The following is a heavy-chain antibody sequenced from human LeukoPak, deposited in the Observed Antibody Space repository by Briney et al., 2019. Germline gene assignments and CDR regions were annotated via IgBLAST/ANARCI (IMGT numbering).Heavy chain of an antibody. CDR2: IYYSGNT. CDR1: GGSISTSTYY. D-gene: IGHD6-6*01. CDR3: ASDHQLVSYFDY. J-gene: IGHJ4*02. Sequence: SETLSLTCTVSGGSISTSTYYLGWIRQPPGKGLEWIGSIYYSGNTYYNPSLKSSFTISVDPSKNQFSLQVSSVTAADTAVYSCASDHQLVSYFDYWGQGTLVTVPS. V-gene: IGHV4-39*01.